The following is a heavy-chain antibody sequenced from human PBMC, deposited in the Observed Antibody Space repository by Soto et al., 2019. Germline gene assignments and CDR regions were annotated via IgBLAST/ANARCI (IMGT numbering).Heavy chain of an antibody. J-gene: IGHJ6*02. Sequence: PSETLSLTCAVYGGSFSDAYWTWIRQSPGKGLEWLGEITHGGGTKYNPCLKSRIVMSAETSKNQRPLKLLPVPAGAGAIYFCAAVGLQDPTHTGLDVGGQGTTVTVPS. V-gene: IGHV4-34*01. D-gene: IGHD1-26*01. CDR3: AAVGLQDPTHTGLDV. CDR2: ITHGGGT. CDR1: GGSFSDAY.